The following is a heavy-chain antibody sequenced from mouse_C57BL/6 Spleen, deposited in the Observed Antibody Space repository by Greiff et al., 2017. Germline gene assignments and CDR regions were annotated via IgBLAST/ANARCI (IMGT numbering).Heavy chain of an antibody. J-gene: IGHJ4*01. CDR3: ARGKRDAMDY. CDR1: GYTFTSYT. CDR2: INPSSGYT. Sequence: QVQLQQSGAELARPGASVKMSCKASGYTFTSYTMHWVKQRPGQGLEWIGYINPSSGYTKYNQKFKDKATLTADKSSSTAYMQLSRLTSEDSAVYYCARGKRDAMDYWGQGTSVTVSS. V-gene: IGHV1-4*01.